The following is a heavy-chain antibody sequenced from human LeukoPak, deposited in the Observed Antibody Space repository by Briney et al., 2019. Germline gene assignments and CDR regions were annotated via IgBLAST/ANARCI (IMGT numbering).Heavy chain of an antibody. CDR3: AREGSGSRFDY. CDR2: IYYSWST. Sequence: SETLSLTCTVSGGSISSYYWSWLRQPPGKGLEWIGYIYYSWSTNYNPSLKSRVTISVDTSKNQFSLKLSSVTAADTAVYYCAREGSGSRFDYWGQGTLVTVSS. CDR1: GGSISSYY. D-gene: IGHD1-26*01. J-gene: IGHJ4*02. V-gene: IGHV4-59*01.